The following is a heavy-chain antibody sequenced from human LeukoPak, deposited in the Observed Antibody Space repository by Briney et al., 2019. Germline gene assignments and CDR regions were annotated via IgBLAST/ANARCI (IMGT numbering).Heavy chain of an antibody. D-gene: IGHD2-21*02. Sequence: GGSLRLSCAASGFTFSSYIINWVRQAPGKGLEWVSSISSSSSYIYYPDSVKRRITSSRDNAKNSLYLEMNRMRAEDTDVYYCARGPPCGGDCSILGQPFTGWGQGTLVTVSS. J-gene: IGHJ4*02. CDR1: GFTFSSYI. V-gene: IGHV3-21*01. CDR2: ISSSSSYI. CDR3: ARGPPCGGDCSILGQPFTG.